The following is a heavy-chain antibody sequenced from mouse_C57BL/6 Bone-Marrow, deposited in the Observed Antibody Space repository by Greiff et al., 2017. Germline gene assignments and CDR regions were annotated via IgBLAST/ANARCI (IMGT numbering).Heavy chain of an antibody. Sequence: EVQLQESGGGLVKPGGSLKLSCAASGFTFSSYAMSWVRQTPEKRLEWVATISDGGSYTYYPDNVKGRFTISRDNAKNNLYLQMSHLKSEDTAMYYCAREEEYPFDYWGQGTTLTVSS. CDR3: AREEEYPFDY. CDR1: GFTFSSYA. V-gene: IGHV5-4*01. CDR2: ISDGGSYT. J-gene: IGHJ2*01. D-gene: IGHD5-1*01.